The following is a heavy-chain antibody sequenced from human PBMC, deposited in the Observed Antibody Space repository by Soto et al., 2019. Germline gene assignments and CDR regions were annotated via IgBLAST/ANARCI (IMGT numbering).Heavy chain of an antibody. CDR2: IYYSGST. D-gene: IGHD7-27*01. CDR1: TGSLTISY. V-gene: IGHV4-59*01. Sequence: SQTLSLASTLSTGSLTISYSSWIRQPPGKGLEWIGYIYYSGSTNYNPSLKSRVTISVDTSKNQFSLKLSSVTAADTAVYYCARVWGRTVDYWGQGTLVTVS. CDR3: ARVWGRTVDY. J-gene: IGHJ4*02.